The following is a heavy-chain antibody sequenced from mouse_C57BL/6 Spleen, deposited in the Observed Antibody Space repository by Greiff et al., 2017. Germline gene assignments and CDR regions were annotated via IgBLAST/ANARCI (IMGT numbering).Heavy chain of an antibody. J-gene: IGHJ1*03. CDR1: GYTFTSYW. Sequence: QVQLQQPGAELVRPGSSVKLSCKASGYTFTSYWMHWVKQRPIQGLEWIGNIDPSDSETHYNQKFKDKATLTVDKSSSTAYMQLSSLTSEDSAVYYGATFYDGYYDWYFDVWGTGTTVTVSS. D-gene: IGHD2-3*01. V-gene: IGHV1-52*01. CDR2: IDPSDSET. CDR3: ATFYDGYYDWYFDV.